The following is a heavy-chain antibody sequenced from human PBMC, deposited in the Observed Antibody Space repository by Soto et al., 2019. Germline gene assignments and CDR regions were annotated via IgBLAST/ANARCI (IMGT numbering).Heavy chain of an antibody. J-gene: IGHJ4*02. CDR3: AIRGQWLVPLPFDY. CDR2: IYYRGST. V-gene: IGHV4-39*01. D-gene: IGHD6-19*01. Sequence: QLQLQESGPGLVKPSETLSLTCTVSGGSISSSSYYWGWIRQPPGKGLAWIGSIYYRGSTYYNPSLKSRVTISVDTPTNHFTLKLSSVTAADTAVYYCAIRGQWLVPLPFDYWGQGTLVTVSS. CDR1: GGSISSSSYY.